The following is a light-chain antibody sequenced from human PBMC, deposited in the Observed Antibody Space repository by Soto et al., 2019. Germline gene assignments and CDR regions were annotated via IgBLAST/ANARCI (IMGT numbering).Light chain of an antibody. CDR2: KAS. Sequence: DIQMTQSPSTLSASVGDRVTITCRASQNINSWLAWYQQKPGKAPKLLIDKASTLESGVPSRFSGSESGTEFTLTISCLQPDDFATYYCQQYDTYPWTFGQGTKVEFK. CDR3: QQYDTYPWT. V-gene: IGKV1-5*03. J-gene: IGKJ1*01. CDR1: QNINSW.